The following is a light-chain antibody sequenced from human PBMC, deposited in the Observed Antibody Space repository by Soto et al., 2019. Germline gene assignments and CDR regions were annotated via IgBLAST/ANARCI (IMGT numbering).Light chain of an antibody. CDR1: SSDVGGYNY. V-gene: IGLV2-11*01. CDR2: DVS. J-gene: IGLJ2*01. CDR3: CSYAGNYIVL. Sequence: QSALTQPRSVSGSPGQSVTISCTGTSSDVGGYNYVSWYQHHPGKAPKLMIYDVSKRPSGVPDRFSGSKSGNTASLTISGLQAEDEADYHCCSYAGNYIVLFGGGTKVTVL.